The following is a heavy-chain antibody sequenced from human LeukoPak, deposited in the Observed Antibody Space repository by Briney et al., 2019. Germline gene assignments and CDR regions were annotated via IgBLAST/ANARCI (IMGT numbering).Heavy chain of an antibody. D-gene: IGHD3-3*01. V-gene: IGHV1-8*01. CDR1: GYTFTSYD. CDR3: AITKWSGYYTRWFDP. J-gene: IGHJ5*02. CDR2: MNPNSGNT. Sequence: ASVKASCRASGYTFTSYDINCVRQATGQGLEWMGWMNPNSGNTGYAQKFQGRVTMTRNTSISTAYMELSSLRSEDTAVYYCAITKWSGYYTRWFDPWGQGTLVTVSS.